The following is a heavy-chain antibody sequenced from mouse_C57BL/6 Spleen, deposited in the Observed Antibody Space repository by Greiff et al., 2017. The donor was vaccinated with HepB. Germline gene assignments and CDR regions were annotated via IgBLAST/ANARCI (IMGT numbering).Heavy chain of an antibody. J-gene: IGHJ2*01. Sequence: EVQLVESGPGLVKPSQSLSLTCSVTGYSITSGYYWNWIRQFPGNKLEWMGYISYDGSNNYNPSLKNRISITRDTSKNQFFLKLNSVTTEDTATYYCAREGDYTTAGFDYWGQGTTLTVSS. CDR1: GYSITSGYY. CDR2: ISYDGSN. D-gene: IGHD1-1*01. V-gene: IGHV3-6*01. CDR3: AREGDYTTAGFDY.